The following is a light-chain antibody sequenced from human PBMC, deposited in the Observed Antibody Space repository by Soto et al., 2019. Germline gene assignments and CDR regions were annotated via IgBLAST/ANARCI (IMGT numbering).Light chain of an antibody. Sequence: DIQMTQSPSSLSASVGDRVTITCRASQSISSYLYCYQQKRVKAPKLLIYAASSLQTGFPSRFSGSGSGTDFPLTIGSLKLKDFATYNCQQSYSTPFTSGKGTRWRL. V-gene: IGKV1-39*01. CDR2: AAS. J-gene: IGKJ5*01. CDR3: QQSYSTPFT. CDR1: QSISSY.